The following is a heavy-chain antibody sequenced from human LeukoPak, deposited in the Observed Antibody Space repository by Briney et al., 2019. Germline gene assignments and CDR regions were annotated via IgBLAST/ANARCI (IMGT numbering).Heavy chain of an antibody. V-gene: IGHV4-34*01. D-gene: IGHD6-13*01. J-gene: IGHJ5*02. CDR2: INHSGST. CDR1: GGSFSGYY. Sequence: SETLSLTCAVYGGSFSGYYWSWIRQPPGKGLDWVGEINHSGSTNYNPSLKSRVTISGDTSKNQFSLKLSSVTAADTAVYYCARGRGAAAGIGVRSWFDPWGQGTLVTVSS. CDR3: ARGRGAAAGIGVRSWFDP.